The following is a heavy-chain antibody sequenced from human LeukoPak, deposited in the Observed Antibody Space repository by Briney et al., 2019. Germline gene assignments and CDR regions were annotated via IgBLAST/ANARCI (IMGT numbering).Heavy chain of an antibody. Sequence: SETLSLTCTVSGGSISSSSYYWGWIRQPPGKGLGWIGSFYYSGSTYYNPSLKSRVTISVDTSKNQFSLKLSSVTATDTAVYYCARRRSGNSYVDYWGQGTLVTVSS. CDR3: ARRRSGNSYVDY. CDR1: GGSISSSSYY. J-gene: IGHJ4*02. CDR2: FYYSGST. D-gene: IGHD5-18*01. V-gene: IGHV4-39*01.